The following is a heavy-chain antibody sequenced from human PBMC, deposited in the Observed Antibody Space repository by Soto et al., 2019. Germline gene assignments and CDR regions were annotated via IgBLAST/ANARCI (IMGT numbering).Heavy chain of an antibody. Sequence: QVQLVQSGAEEKKPGASVKVSCKASGYTFTSYAMHWVRQAPGQRLEWMGWINAGNGNTKYSQKFQGRVTITRDTPARTDYMELSSVRSEDTAVYYCARAWVVVTAPDYWGQGTLVTVSS. CDR2: INAGNGNT. J-gene: IGHJ4*02. D-gene: IGHD2-21*02. CDR1: GYTFTSYA. CDR3: ARAWVVVTAPDY. V-gene: IGHV1-3*05.